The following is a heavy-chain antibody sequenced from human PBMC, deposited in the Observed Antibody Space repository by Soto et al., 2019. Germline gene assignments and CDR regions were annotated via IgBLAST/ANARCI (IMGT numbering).Heavy chain of an antibody. CDR3: ARVRSAGSYWDDC. CDR1: GGSINSGDYY. V-gene: IGHV4-31*03. Sequence: QVQLQESGPGLVKPSQTLSLTCTVSGGSINSGDYYWSWIRQHPGKGLEWIGYIYYGGDTYYNPSLKSRIXXSXDXXKNQFSLTLRSVTAADTAIYYCARVRSAGSYWDDCWGQGTLVTVSS. J-gene: IGHJ4*02. CDR2: IYYGGDT. D-gene: IGHD1-26*01.